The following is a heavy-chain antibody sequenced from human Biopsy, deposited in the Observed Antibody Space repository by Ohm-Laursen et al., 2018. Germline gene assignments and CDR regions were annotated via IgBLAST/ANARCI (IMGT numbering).Heavy chain of an antibody. V-gene: IGHV1-69*06. CDR2: NIPILGTG. CDR3: ATKLTGYFHH. D-gene: IGHD3-9*01. Sequence: EASVKVSCKAPEGTFSNYGVNWVRQAPGQGLEWLGGNIPILGTGNYAQKFQDRVTVAADTSTSTATMELRNLRSDDTAVYYCATKLTGYFHHWGQGTLVIVSS. CDR1: EGTFSNYG. J-gene: IGHJ1*01.